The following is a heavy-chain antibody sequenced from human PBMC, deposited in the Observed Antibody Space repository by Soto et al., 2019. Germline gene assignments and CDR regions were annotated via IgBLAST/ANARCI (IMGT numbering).Heavy chain of an antibody. Sequence: SETLSLTCTVSGGSISSGDYYWSWIRQPPGKGLEWIGYIYYSGSTYYNPSLKSRVTISVDTSKNQFSLKLSSVTAADTAVYYCARAGPDYYDSSGYGDAFDIWGQGTMVTVSS. CDR3: ARAGPDYYDSSGYGDAFDI. V-gene: IGHV4-30-4*01. J-gene: IGHJ3*02. CDR1: GGSISSGDYY. CDR2: IYYSGST. D-gene: IGHD3-22*01.